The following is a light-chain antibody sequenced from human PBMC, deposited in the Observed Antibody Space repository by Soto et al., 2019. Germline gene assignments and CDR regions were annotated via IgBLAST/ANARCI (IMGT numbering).Light chain of an antibody. Sequence: QSALAQPASVSGSPGQSIAISCSGTSSNVGGYNWVSWYQQHPGKAPKLIIYDVNNRPSGVSDRFSGSKSGNTASLTISGLRAEDEAEYYCSSCTSSSTFVFGTGTKVTVL. CDR1: SSNVGGYNW. J-gene: IGLJ1*01. CDR3: SSCTSSSTFV. CDR2: DVN. V-gene: IGLV2-14*03.